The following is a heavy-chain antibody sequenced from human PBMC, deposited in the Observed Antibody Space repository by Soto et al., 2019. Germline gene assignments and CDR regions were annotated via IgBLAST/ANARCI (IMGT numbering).Heavy chain of an antibody. D-gene: IGHD5-12*01. CDR1: GFTFSSYW. Sequence: EVQLVESGGGLVQPGGALRLSCAASGFTFSSYWMHWVRQAPGKGLVWVSRVNSDGSNTNYADSVKGRFTISRDNAKNTLYLQRNCLRAEDTAVYYCANKKLELATSLLDFCRQGTLFSVSS. CDR2: VNSDGSNT. CDR3: ANKKLELATSLLDF. J-gene: IGHJ4*02. V-gene: IGHV3-74*01.